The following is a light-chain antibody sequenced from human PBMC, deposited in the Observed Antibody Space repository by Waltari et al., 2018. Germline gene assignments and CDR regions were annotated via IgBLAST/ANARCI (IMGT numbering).Light chain of an antibody. V-gene: IGKV1-5*03. CDR2: KAS. Sequence: DIQMTQSPSTLSASVGDRVTITCRASQSISTWLAWYQQKPGKAPNLLIYKASAVESGVPARFSGSGSATDFTLTISGLQPDDFATYFCQQYKSFPWTFGQGTRVDIK. J-gene: IGKJ1*01. CDR3: QQYKSFPWT. CDR1: QSISTW.